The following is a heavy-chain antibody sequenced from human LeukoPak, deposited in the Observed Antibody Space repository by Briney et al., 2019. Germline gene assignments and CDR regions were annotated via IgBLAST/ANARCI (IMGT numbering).Heavy chain of an antibody. J-gene: IGHJ5*02. D-gene: IGHD2/OR15-2a*01. CDR1: GGSISSYY. CDR2: MYYSGST. V-gene: IGHV4-59*01. CDR3: ARNIGWFDP. Sequence: KASETLSLTCTVSGGSISSYYWSWIRQPPGKGLEWIGYMYYSGSTNYNPSLKSRVTISLDTSKNKFSLKLSSVTAADTAVYYCARNIGWFDPWGRGTLVTVSS.